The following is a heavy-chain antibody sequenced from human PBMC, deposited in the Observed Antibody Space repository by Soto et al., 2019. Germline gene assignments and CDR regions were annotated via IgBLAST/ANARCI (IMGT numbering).Heavy chain of an antibody. CDR2: ISSSGSTI. V-gene: IGHV3-11*01. D-gene: IGHD6-13*01. Sequence: GGSLRLSCAASGFTFSDYYMSWIRQAPGKGLEWVSYISSSGSTIYYADSVKGRFTISRDNAKNSLYLQMNSLRAEDTAVYYCATYSSSWYYFDYWGQGTLVTVSS. CDR3: ATYSSSWYYFDY. J-gene: IGHJ4*02. CDR1: GFTFSDYY.